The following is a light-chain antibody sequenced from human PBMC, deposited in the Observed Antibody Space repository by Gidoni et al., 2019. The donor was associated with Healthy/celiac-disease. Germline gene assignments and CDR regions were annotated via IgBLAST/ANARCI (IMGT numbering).Light chain of an antibody. Sequence: DIQMTQSPSSLSASVGDRVTITCRASQSISSYLNWYQQKPGKAPKLLIYAAASLQSGVPSRFSVSGSGTEFTLTISSLQPEDFATYYCQQSYSTPYMYTFGQGTKVEIK. CDR1: QSISSY. V-gene: IGKV1-39*01. J-gene: IGKJ2*01. CDR2: AAA. CDR3: QQSYSTPYMYT.